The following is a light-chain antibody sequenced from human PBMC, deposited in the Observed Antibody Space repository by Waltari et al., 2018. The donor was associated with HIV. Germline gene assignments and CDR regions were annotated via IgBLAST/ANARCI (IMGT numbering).Light chain of an antibody. Sequence: EIVLTQSPGTLSLSPGDRATLSCRASQSVSSSYLAWYQHKPGQAPRLLIYGASSRATGIPDRFSGSGSGTDFTLTISRLEPEDFAMYYCQHYATSRTWTFGQGTKVEIK. CDR2: GAS. CDR3: QHYATSRTWT. V-gene: IGKV3-20*01. CDR1: QSVSSSY. J-gene: IGKJ1*01.